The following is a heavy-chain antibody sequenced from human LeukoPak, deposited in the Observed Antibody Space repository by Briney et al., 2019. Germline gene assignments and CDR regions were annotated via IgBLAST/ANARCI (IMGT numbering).Heavy chain of an antibody. Sequence: GRSLRLSCAASGFTFSSYGMHWVRQAPGKGLEWVAVIWYDGSNKYYADSVKGRFTISRDNSKNTLYLHMNSLRAEDTAAYYCARGIGEDQIAALTNWFDPWGQGTLVTVSS. CDR1: GFTFSSYG. V-gene: IGHV3-33*01. D-gene: IGHD6-6*01. CDR3: ARGIGEDQIAALTNWFDP. J-gene: IGHJ5*02. CDR2: IWYDGSNK.